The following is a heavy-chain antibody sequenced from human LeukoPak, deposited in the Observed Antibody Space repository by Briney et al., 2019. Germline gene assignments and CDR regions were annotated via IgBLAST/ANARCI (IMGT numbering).Heavy chain of an antibody. CDR1: GFSFSSTW. CDR3: AKENRIVVVTTKYYFDY. J-gene: IGHJ4*02. V-gene: IGHV3-74*01. CDR2: INSDGST. D-gene: IGHD2-15*01. Sequence: GGSLRLSCAASGFSFSSTWMHWVRQVPGKGLVWVSRINSDGSTIYADSVKGRFTISRDNSENTLFLQMNSLRAEDTAVYYCAKENRIVVVTTKYYFDYWGQGTLVTVSS.